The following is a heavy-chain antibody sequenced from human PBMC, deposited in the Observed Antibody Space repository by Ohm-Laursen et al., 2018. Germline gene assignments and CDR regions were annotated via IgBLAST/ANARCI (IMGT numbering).Heavy chain of an antibody. Sequence: SLRLSCSASGFTFSSYSMNWVRQAPGKGLEWVSYISSSGSTIYYADSVKGRFTISRDNAKNSLYLQMNSLRAEDTAVYFCARGATILDYWGQGTLVTASS. CDR3: ARGATILDY. CDR2: ISSSGSTI. J-gene: IGHJ4*02. D-gene: IGHD1-26*01. CDR1: GFTFSSYS. V-gene: IGHV3-48*04.